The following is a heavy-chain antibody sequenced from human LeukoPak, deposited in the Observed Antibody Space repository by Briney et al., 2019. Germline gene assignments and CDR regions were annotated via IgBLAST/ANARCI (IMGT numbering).Heavy chain of an antibody. J-gene: IGHJ3*02. Sequence: ASVKVSCKASGYTFTGYYMHWVRQAPGQGLEWMGWINPNSGGTNYAQKVQGRVTMTRDTSISKAYMELSRLRSDDKAGYYCARDTAYTAMASDDAFDIWGQGTMVTVSS. CDR1: GYTFTGYY. CDR2: INPNSGGT. V-gene: IGHV1-2*02. CDR3: ARDTAYTAMASDDAFDI. D-gene: IGHD5-18*01.